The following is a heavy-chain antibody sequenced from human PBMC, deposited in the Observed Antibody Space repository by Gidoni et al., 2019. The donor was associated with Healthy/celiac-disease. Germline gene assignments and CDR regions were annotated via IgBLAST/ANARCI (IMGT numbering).Heavy chain of an antibody. V-gene: IGHV3-23*01. Sequence: EVQLLESGGGLVQPGGSLRLSCAASGFTFSSYAMRWVRQAPGKGLEWVSAIRGSGGSTYYADSVKGRFTISRDNSKNTLYLQMNSLRAEDTAVYYCSTTTHPWDYWGQGTLVTVSS. D-gene: IGHD1-1*01. CDR1: GFTFSSYA. J-gene: IGHJ4*02. CDR3: STTTHPWDY. CDR2: IRGSGGST.